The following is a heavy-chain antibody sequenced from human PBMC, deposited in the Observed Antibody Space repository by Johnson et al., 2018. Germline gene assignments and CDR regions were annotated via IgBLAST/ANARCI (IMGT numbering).Heavy chain of an antibody. Sequence: VQLVESGGGVVQPGRSLRLSCAASGFTFSNYSMHWVRQAPGKGLEWVSSISSSSSYIYYADSVKGRFTISRDNAKNSLYLQMNSLRAEDTAVYYFARALVGYDFWREYYNPESYYYGMDVGGQGATVAVS. V-gene: IGHV3-21*01. CDR3: ARALVGYDFWREYYNPESYYYGMDV. D-gene: IGHD3-3*01. CDR1: GFTFSNYS. J-gene: IGHJ6*02. CDR2: ISSSSSYI.